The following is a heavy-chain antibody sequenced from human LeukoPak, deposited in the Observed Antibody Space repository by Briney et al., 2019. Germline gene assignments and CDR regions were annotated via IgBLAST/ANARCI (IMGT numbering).Heavy chain of an antibody. V-gene: IGHV4-59*01. D-gene: IGHD1-1*01. CDR3: ARTTYYYYVDV. CDR1: GGSICSYY. Sequence: PSETLSLTCTVSGGSICSYYWSWIRQPPGKGLEWIGYIYYSGSTNYNPPLKSRVTISVDTSKNQFSLKLRSVTAADTAVYYCARTTYYYYVDVWGKGTTVTVSS. J-gene: IGHJ6*03. CDR2: IYYSGST.